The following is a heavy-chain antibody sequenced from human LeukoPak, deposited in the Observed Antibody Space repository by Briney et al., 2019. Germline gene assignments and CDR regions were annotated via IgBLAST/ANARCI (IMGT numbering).Heavy chain of an antibody. D-gene: IGHD2-21*01. V-gene: IGHV4-59*01. CDR1: GGSISRYY. Sequence: SETLSLTCTVSGGSISRYYWSWIRPPPGKGLEWIGYIYYSGSTNYNPSLTSRVTISVDTSKNQFSLKLSSVTAADTAVYYCASLRDYSSAFDIWGQGTMVTVSS. J-gene: IGHJ3*02. CDR3: ASLRDYSSAFDI. CDR2: IYYSGST.